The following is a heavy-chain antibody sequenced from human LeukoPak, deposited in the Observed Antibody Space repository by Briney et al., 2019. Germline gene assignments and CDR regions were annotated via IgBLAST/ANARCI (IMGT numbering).Heavy chain of an antibody. V-gene: IGHV3-21*01. CDR1: GFTFSSYS. Sequence: GGSLRLSCAASGFTFSSYSMNWVRQAPGKGLDWVSSISSSSSHIYYADSVKGRFTISRDNAKNSLYLQMNSLRAEDTAVYYCARDGPGYYGSGSFPYWGQGTLVTVSS. J-gene: IGHJ4*02. D-gene: IGHD3-10*01. CDR3: ARDGPGYYGSGSFPY. CDR2: ISSSSSHI.